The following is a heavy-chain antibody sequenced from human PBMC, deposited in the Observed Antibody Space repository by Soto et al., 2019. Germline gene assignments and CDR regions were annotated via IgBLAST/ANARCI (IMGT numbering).Heavy chain of an antibody. CDR3: ARGILGSGTANDH. D-gene: IGHD3-10*01. J-gene: IGHJ4*02. Sequence: EVQLVESGGGLVQPGGSLILSCAASGFTFSNYWMVWVRQAPRKGLVWVSRIIGDGLYTTYADSVKGRFTISRDNAKNKVYLQMHSLRVEDTAVYYCARGILGSGTANDHWGQGTLVTVSS. V-gene: IGHV3-74*03. CDR2: IIGDGLYT. CDR1: GFTFSNYW.